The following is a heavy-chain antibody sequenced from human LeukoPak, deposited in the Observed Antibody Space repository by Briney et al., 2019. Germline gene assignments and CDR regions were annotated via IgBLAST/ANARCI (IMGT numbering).Heavy chain of an antibody. CDR3: ARGQVPYYDSSGTYYFDY. V-gene: IGHV4-34*01. D-gene: IGHD3-22*01. CDR1: GGSISSYY. J-gene: IGHJ4*02. CDR2: INHSGST. Sequence: SETLSLTCTVSGGSISSYYWSWIRQPPGKGLEWIGEINHSGSTNYNPSLKSRVTISVDTSKNQFSLKLSSVTAADTAVYYCARGQVPYYDSSGTYYFDYWGQGTLVTVSS.